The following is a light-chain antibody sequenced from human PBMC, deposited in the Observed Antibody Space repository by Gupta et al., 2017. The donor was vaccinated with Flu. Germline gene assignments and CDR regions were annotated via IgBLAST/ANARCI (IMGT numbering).Light chain of an antibody. V-gene: IGKV1-33*01. CDR3: QQYDNLPYT. CDR1: QDISNY. CDR2: DAS. Sequence: PSSLSASVGDRVTITCQASQDISNYLNWYQQKPGKAPKLLIYDASNLETGVPSRFSGSGSGTXFTFTIXSLQPEDIATYYCQQYDNLPYTFGXGTKLEIK. J-gene: IGKJ2*01.